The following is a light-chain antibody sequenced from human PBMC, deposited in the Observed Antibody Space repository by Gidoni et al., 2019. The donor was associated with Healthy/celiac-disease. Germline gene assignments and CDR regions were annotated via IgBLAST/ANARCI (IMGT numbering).Light chain of an antibody. CDR1: SLRSYY. J-gene: IGLJ2*01. CDR2: GKN. V-gene: IGLV3-19*01. CDR3: NSRDSSGNHWV. Sequence: SSELTQDPAVSVALGQTVRITCQGDSLRSYYASWYQQKPGQAPVLVIYGKNNRPSGIPDRFSGSRSGNTASLTITGAQAEDEADYDCNSRDSSGNHWVFGGGTKLTVL.